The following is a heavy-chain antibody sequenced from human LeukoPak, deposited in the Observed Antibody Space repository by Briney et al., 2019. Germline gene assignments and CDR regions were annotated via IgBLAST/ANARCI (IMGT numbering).Heavy chain of an antibody. CDR3: ASDVVVPAAIDDDAFDI. J-gene: IGHJ3*02. CDR1: GFTFSSYS. D-gene: IGHD2-2*02. CDR2: ISSSSSYI. V-gene: IGHV3-21*01. Sequence: GGSLRLSCAASGFTFSSYSMNWVRQAPGKGLEWVSSISSSSSYIYYADSVEGRFTISRDNAKNSLYLQMNSLRAEDTAVYYCASDVVVPAAIDDDAFDIWGQGTMVTVSS.